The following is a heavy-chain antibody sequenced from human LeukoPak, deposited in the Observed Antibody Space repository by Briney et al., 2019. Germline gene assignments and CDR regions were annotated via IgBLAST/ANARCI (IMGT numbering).Heavy chain of an antibody. V-gene: IGHV3-15*01. CDR2: IKSKTDGGTT. CDR3: TTVAGGYGPLDY. Sequence: GGSLRLSCAASGFTFSNAWMSWVRRASGKGLEWVGRIKSKTDGGTTDYAAPVKGRFTISRDDSKNTLYLQMNSLKTEDTAVYYCTTVAGGYGPLDYWGQGTLVTVSS. CDR1: GFTFSNAW. J-gene: IGHJ4*02. D-gene: IGHD3-10*01.